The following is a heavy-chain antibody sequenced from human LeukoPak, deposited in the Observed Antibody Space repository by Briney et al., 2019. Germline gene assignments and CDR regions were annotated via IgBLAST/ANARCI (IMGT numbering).Heavy chain of an antibody. Sequence: PGGSLRLSCAASGFTFSSYAMSWARQAPGKGLEWVSAISGSGGSTYYADSVKGRFTISRDNSKNTLYLQMNSLRAEDTAVYYCAKNEYYYDSSGYWIWGQGTLVTVSS. CDR1: GFTFSSYA. CDR2: ISGSGGST. J-gene: IGHJ4*02. CDR3: AKNEYYYDSSGYWI. D-gene: IGHD3-22*01. V-gene: IGHV3-23*01.